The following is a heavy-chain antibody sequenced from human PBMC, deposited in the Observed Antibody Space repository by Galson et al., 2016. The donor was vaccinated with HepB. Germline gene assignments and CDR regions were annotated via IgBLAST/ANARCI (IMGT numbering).Heavy chain of an antibody. D-gene: IGHD4-17*01. J-gene: IGHJ4*02. Sequence: SLRLSCAASGFTFSTYWMNWVRQAPGKGLEWVANIKPDGSEKYYVDSVKGRFTISRDNFKNMLYLQMNSLRAEDTAVYYCAKGLTTVTTEVDYWGQGTLVTVSS. CDR2: IKPDGSEK. V-gene: IGHV3-7*03. CDR1: GFTFSTYW. CDR3: AKGLTTVTTEVDY.